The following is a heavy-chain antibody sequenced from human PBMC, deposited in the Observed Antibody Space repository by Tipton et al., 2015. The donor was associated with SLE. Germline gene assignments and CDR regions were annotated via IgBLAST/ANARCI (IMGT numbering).Heavy chain of an antibody. CDR2: ISSSSSYT. CDR1: GFTFSDYY. J-gene: IGHJ6*02. Sequence: GSLRLSCAASGFTFSDYYMNWIRQAPGKGLEWVSYISSSSSYTNYADSVKGRFTISRDNAKNSLYLQMNSLRAEDTAVYYCARGGAGYGMDVWGQGTTVTVSS. V-gene: IGHV3-11*05. D-gene: IGHD4-17*01. CDR3: ARGGAGYGMDV.